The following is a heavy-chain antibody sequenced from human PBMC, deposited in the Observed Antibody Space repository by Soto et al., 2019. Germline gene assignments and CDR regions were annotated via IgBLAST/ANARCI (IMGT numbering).Heavy chain of an antibody. CDR1: GGSISSYY. V-gene: IGHV4-59*01. Sequence: SETLSLTCTVSGGSISSYYWSWIRHPPGKGLEWIGYIYYSGSTNYNPSLKSRVTISVDTSKNQFSLKLSSVTAADTAVYYCATFRDGYNYYFDYWGQGTLVTVSS. CDR3: ATFRDGYNYYFDY. D-gene: IGHD5-12*01. J-gene: IGHJ4*02. CDR2: IYYSGST.